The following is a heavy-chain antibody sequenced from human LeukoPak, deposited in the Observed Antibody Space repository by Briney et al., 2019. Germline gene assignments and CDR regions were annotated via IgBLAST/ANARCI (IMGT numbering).Heavy chain of an antibody. V-gene: IGHV4-34*01. CDR3: ARDSGSSWRKSPYYYYYGMDV. CDR1: GGPFSGQY. J-gene: IGHJ6*02. CDR2: IHYGGST. Sequence: PSETLSLTCGVSGGPFSGQYWSWIRQPPGKGLEWIGQIHYGGSTSYDPSLRSRVTISIDTSKSQFSLKLSSVTAADTAVYYCARDSGSSWRKSPYYYYYGMDVWGQGTTVTVSS. D-gene: IGHD6-13*01.